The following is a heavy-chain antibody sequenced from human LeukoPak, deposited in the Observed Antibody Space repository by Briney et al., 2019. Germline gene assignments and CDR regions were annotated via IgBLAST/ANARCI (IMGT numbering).Heavy chain of an antibody. V-gene: IGHV4-34*01. Sequence: SETLSLTCAVYGGSFSGYYWSWIRQPPGKGLEWIGEINHSGSTNYNPSLKSRVTISVDTSKNQFSLKLSSVTAADTAVYYCARIRNHDGGTGEFDYWGQGTLVTVSS. J-gene: IGHJ4*02. CDR1: GGSFSGYY. CDR2: INHSGST. D-gene: IGHD1-14*01. CDR3: ARIRNHDGGTGEFDY.